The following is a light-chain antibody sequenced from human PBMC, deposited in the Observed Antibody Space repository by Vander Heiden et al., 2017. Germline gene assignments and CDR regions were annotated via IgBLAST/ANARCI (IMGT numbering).Light chain of an antibody. CDR2: SNN. J-gene: IGLJ2*01. Sequence: QSVLTQPPSASGTPGQRVTISCSGSSSNIGSNTVTWYQQLPGTAPKLLIYSNNQRHSGVPDRFSGSKSGTSASLAISGLQSEDEADYYCAAWDDSLNGDVVFGGGTKLTVL. V-gene: IGLV1-44*01. CDR3: AAWDDSLNGDVV. CDR1: SSNIGSNT.